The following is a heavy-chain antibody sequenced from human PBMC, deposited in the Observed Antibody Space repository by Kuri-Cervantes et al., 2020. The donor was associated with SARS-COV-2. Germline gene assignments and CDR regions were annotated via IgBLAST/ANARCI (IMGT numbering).Heavy chain of an antibody. CDR3: AKSLPAAPWSFDY. Sequence: GESLKISCAASGFAFSSYAMSWVRQAPGKGLEWVSAISGSGGSTYYADSVKGRFTISRDNSKNTPFLQMNSLRVEDTAIYYCAKSLPAAPWSFDYWGQGTLVTVSS. J-gene: IGHJ4*02. CDR1: GFAFSSYA. CDR2: ISGSGGST. V-gene: IGHV3-23*01. D-gene: IGHD6-6*01.